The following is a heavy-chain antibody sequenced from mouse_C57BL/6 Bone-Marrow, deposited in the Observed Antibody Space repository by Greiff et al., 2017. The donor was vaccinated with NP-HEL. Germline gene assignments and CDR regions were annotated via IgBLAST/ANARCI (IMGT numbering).Heavy chain of an antibody. CDR1: GYTFTSYW. J-gene: IGHJ2*01. CDR2: IHPNSGST. Sequence: QVQLQQPGAELVKPGASVKLSCKASGYTFTSYWMHWVKQRPGQGLEWIGMIHPNSGSTNYNEKFKSKATLTVDKSSSTAYMQLSSLTSDDSAVYYCARPYYSNYLFDYWGQGTTLTVSS. CDR3: ARPYYSNYLFDY. V-gene: IGHV1-64*01. D-gene: IGHD2-5*01.